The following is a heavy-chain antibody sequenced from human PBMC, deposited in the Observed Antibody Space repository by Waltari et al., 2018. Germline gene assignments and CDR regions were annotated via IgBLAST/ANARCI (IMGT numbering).Heavy chain of an antibody. CDR1: GGSISDSYY. Sequence: QVQLQESGPGLVKPSETLSLTCAVSGGSISDSYYWNWIRQPPGKGLEWIGNIYGNSASTYYNPSLKSRVTISKDTSKNQFFLKLSSVTAADTAVYYCARSPIFGVVIYSNRFDVWGPGVLVTVSS. CDR3: ARSPIFGVVIYSNRFDV. V-gene: IGHV4-38-2*01. J-gene: IGHJ5*02. D-gene: IGHD3-3*01. CDR2: IYGNSAST.